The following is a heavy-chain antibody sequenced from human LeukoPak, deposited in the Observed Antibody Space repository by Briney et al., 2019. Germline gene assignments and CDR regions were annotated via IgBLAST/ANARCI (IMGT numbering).Heavy chain of an antibody. Sequence: ASVKVSCKASGYTFTSYAMHWVRQAPGQRLEWMGWINAGNGNTKYSQKFQSRVTITRDTSASTAYMELSSLRSEDTAVYYCARANCSSTSCYGGKFWFDPWGQGTLVTVSS. V-gene: IGHV1-3*01. J-gene: IGHJ5*02. CDR2: INAGNGNT. CDR1: GYTFTSYA. CDR3: ARANCSSTSCYGGKFWFDP. D-gene: IGHD2-2*01.